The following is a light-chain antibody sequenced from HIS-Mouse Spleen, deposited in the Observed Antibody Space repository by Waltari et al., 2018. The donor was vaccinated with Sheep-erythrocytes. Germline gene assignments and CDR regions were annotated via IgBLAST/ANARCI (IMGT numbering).Light chain of an antibody. CDR3: YSTDSSGNHSV. CDR1: ALPKKY. Sequence: SYELTQPPSVSVSPGQTARITCSGDALPKKYAYWYQQKSGQAPVLVIYEDSKRPSGSTERFSGSSSGTMATLTISGAQVEDEADYYCYSTDSSGNHSVFGGGTKLTVL. J-gene: IGLJ2*01. V-gene: IGLV3-10*01. CDR2: EDS.